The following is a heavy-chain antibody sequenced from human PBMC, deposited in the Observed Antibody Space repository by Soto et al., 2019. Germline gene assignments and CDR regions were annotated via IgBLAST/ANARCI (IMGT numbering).Heavy chain of an antibody. CDR2: IDPSDSYT. V-gene: IGHV5-10-1*01. CDR3: ASYVRQSTGTNLYYYYGMDV. Sequence: PGESLKISCQGSGYSLTSYWISWVRQMPGKGLEWMGRIDPSDSYTNYSPSFQGHVTIPADKSISTAYLQWSSLKASATAMYYCASYVRQSTGTNLYYYYGMDVWGQGTTVTVSS. CDR1: GYSLTSYW. D-gene: IGHD1-7*01. J-gene: IGHJ6*02.